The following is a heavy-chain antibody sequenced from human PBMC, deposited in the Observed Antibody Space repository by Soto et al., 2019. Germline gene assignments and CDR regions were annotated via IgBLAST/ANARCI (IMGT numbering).Heavy chain of an antibody. CDR3: ARVSGGSSPFDL. J-gene: IGHJ5*02. D-gene: IGHD2-15*01. CDR2: IYSGGST. V-gene: IGHV3-53*04. Sequence: EVQLVESGGGLVQPGGSLRLSCAASGFTVSSNYMSWVRQAPGKGLEWVSVIYSGGSTYYADSVKGRFTISRHNSKNTLYLQMNRLRAEDTSVYYCARVSGGSSPFDLWGQGTLVTGSS. CDR1: GFTVSSNY.